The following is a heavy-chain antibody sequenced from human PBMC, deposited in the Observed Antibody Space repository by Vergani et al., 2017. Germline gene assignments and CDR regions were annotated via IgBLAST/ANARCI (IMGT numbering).Heavy chain of an antibody. D-gene: IGHD3-3*01. CDR1: GGSISSGGYY. Sequence: QVQLQESGPGLVKPSQTLSLTCTVSGGSISSGGYYWSWIRQHPGKGLEWIGYIYYSGSTYYDPSLKSLVTISVDTTKNQFSLKLGSVTAADTAVYYCARSSYYDFWSGYSSYYYYYMDVWGKGTTVTVSS. V-gene: IGHV4-31*01. CDR3: ARSSYYDFWSGYSSYYYYYMDV. J-gene: IGHJ6*03. CDR2: IYYSGST.